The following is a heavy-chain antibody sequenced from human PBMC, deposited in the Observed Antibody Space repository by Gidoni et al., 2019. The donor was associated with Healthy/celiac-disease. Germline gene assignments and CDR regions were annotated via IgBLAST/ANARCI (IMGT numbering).Heavy chain of an antibody. CDR2: IKQDGSEK. CDR1: GFPFSSYW. J-gene: IGHJ3*02. CDR3: ATKLTYCSSTSCHHDAFDI. V-gene: IGHV3-7*01. Sequence: EVQLVESGGGLVQPGGSLRLSCAASGFPFSSYWMRWVRQAPGKGPEWVANIKQDGSEKYYVDSVKGRFTISRDNAKNSLYLQMNSLRAEDTAVYYCATKLTYCSSTSCHHDAFDIWGQGTMVTVSS. D-gene: IGHD2-2*01.